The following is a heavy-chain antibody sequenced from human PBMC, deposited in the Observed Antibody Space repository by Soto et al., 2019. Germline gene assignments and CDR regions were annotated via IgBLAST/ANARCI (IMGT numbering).Heavy chain of an antibody. D-gene: IGHD2-21*02. V-gene: IGHV1-46*01. Sequence: QVQVAQSGAEVKEPGASVKVSCKASGYSSSNYYTHWVRQAPGQGLEWMGIVNPYGTSSNYAQSFQGRVTLTRDTSTNTDYMELSRRTSDDTAVYYCTSVTTIWSNWGQGTLVTVSS. CDR1: GYSSSNYY. CDR2: VNPYGTSS. J-gene: IGHJ4*02. CDR3: TSVTTIWSN.